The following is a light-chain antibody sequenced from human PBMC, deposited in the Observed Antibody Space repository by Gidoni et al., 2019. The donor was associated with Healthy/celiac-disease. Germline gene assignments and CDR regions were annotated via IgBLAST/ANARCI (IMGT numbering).Light chain of an antibody. CDR2: QDS. J-gene: IGLJ2*01. CDR3: QAWDSSTAVV. Sequence: SYELTQPPYVSVSPGQTASITCSGDKLGDKYACWSQQKPGQSPVLVIYQDSKRPSGIPERFSGSNSGNTATLTISGTQAMDEADYYCQAWDSSTAVVFGGGTKLTVL. CDR1: KLGDKY. V-gene: IGLV3-1*01.